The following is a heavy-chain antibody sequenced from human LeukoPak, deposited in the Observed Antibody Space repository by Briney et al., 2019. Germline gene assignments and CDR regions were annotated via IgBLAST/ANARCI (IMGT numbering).Heavy chain of an antibody. CDR2: IYYSGST. CDR1: GGSISGYY. D-gene: IGHD6-13*01. Sequence: SETLSLTCTVSGGSISGYYWSWIRQPPGKGLEWIGYIYYSGSTNYNPSLKSRVTISVDTSKNQFSLKLSSVTAADTAVYYCARIGQLAAGIYFDYWGQGTLVAVSS. J-gene: IGHJ4*02. CDR3: ARIGQLAAGIYFDY. V-gene: IGHV4-59*01.